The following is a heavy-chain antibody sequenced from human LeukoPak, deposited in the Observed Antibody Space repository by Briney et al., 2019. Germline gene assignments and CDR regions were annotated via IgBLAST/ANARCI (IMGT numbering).Heavy chain of an antibody. CDR1: AGSISSYY. CDR3: ARDSGYSYGLDY. V-gene: IGHV4-59*01. D-gene: IGHD5-18*01. CDR2: IYYSGST. J-gene: IGHJ4*02. Sequence: SETLSLTSTVSAGSISSYYWSWLRQPPGKGLEWIGYIYYSGSTNYNPSLKSRVTISVDTTKNQFSLKLSSVTAADTAVYYCARDSGYSYGLDYWGQGTLVTVSS.